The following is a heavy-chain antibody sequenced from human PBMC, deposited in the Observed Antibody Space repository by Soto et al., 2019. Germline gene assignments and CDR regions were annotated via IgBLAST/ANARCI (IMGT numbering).Heavy chain of an antibody. CDR2: IYYSGST. CDR3: ARAHHYYGMDV. J-gene: IGHJ6*02. CDR1: GGSVSSGSYY. Sequence: QVQLQESGPGLVKPSETLSLTCTVSGGSVSSGSYYWSWIRQPPGKGLEWIGYIYYSGSTNYNPSFKSRVTISVDTSKNQFSLKLSSVTAADTAVYYCARAHHYYGMDVWGQGTTVTVSS. V-gene: IGHV4-61*01.